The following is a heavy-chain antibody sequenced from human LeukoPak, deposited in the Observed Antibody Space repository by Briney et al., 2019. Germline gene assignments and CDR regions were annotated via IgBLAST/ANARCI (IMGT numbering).Heavy chain of an antibody. CDR3: TGEWYSSGWYDFDY. CDR2: IKSETDGGTT. Sequence: GGSLRLSCAASGFTFSNAWMSWVRQAPGKGLEWVGRIKSETDGGTTDYAAPVKGRFTISRDDSKNTLYLQMNSLKTEDTAVYYCTGEWYSSGWYDFDYWGQGTLVTVSS. J-gene: IGHJ4*02. V-gene: IGHV3-15*01. D-gene: IGHD6-19*01. CDR1: GFTFSNAW.